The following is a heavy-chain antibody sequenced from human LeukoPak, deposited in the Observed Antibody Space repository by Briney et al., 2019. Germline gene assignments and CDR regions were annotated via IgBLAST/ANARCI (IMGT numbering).Heavy chain of an antibody. J-gene: IGHJ1*01. CDR3: ARHGGYSSPYLH. Sequence: SETLSLTCTVSGGSICNYYWSWIRQPPGKGLECIGYIYDSGTTNYNPSLKSRVTISVDTSKNQFSLKLSSVTAADTAVYYCARHGGYSSPYLHWGQGTLVTVSS. CDR2: IYDSGTT. V-gene: IGHV4-59*08. CDR1: GGSICNYY. D-gene: IGHD6-13*01.